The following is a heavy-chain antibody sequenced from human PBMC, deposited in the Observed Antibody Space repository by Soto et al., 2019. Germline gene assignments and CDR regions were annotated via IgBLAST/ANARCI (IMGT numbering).Heavy chain of an antibody. CDR2: ISAYSGHT. D-gene: IGHD6-13*01. Sequence: VQLVQSGAELKKSGASVKVSCQISGYSFTTYGTAWVRQAPGQGLEWIGWISAYSGHTNYAQDFQGRVTMTTDTSTSTAYMELRSLRSDDTAVYYCARGRGSSSWYEISHYFDSWGQGTPVTVSS. CDR1: GYSFTTYG. V-gene: IGHV1-18*01. J-gene: IGHJ4*02. CDR3: ARGRGSSSWYEISHYFDS.